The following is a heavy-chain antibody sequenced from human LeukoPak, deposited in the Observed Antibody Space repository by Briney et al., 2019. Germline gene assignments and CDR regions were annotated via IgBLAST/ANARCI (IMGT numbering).Heavy chain of an antibody. J-gene: IGHJ4*02. CDR2: IRYDGSNK. Sequence: QPGGSLRLSCAASGFIFRSYGMHWVRLAPGKGLEWVAFIRYDGSNKYYADSVKGRFTISRDNSKNTLYLQTNSLRAEDTAVYYCAKDPSLGELLVLPPDYWGQGTLVTVSS. CDR1: GFIFRSYG. CDR3: AKDPSLGELLVLPPDY. D-gene: IGHD3-10*01. V-gene: IGHV3-30*02.